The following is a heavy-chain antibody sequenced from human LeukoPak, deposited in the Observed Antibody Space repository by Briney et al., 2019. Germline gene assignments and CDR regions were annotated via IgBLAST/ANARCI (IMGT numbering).Heavy chain of an antibody. CDR2: INPNSGGT. CDR3: ARARWQLIPYFDS. Sequence: ASVKVSCKASGYTFTDYYMHWVRQAPGQGLEWMGWINPNSGGTNFAQKFQGRVAMTRDTSISTAYLELGSLRSDDTAVYFCARARWQLIPYFDSWGQGTLVTVSS. CDR1: GYTFTDYY. V-gene: IGHV1-2*02. J-gene: IGHJ4*02. D-gene: IGHD5-24*01.